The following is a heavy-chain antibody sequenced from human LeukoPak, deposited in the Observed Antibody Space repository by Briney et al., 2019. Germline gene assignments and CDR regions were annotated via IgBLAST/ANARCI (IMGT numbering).Heavy chain of an antibody. J-gene: IGHJ4*02. CDR2: INPNSGVT. D-gene: IGHD1-26*01. CDR3: ARQLGATSRDY. Sequence: GASVKVSCKASGYSFTGYYMHWVRQAPGQGLEWMGWINPNSGVTNYAQNFQGRVTMTRDTSISTAYMELNRLTSDDTAVYYCARQLGATSRDYWGQGTLVTVSS. V-gene: IGHV1-2*02. CDR1: GYSFTGYY.